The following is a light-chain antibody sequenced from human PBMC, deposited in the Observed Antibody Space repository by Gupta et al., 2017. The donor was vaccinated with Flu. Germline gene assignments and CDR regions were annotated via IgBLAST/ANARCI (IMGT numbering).Light chain of an antibody. J-gene: IGLJ1*01. CDR2: EVD. CDR1: SSDVCCYKY. V-gene: IGLV2-14*01. Sequence: TSSDVCCYKYVSWYQQRPGKVPKLLIYEVDHRPSGMSTRFSASKSGNTAALTISGLQAYDEAHYYCLSSTVTGTHVFGTGTKVTVL. CDR3: LSSTVTGTHV.